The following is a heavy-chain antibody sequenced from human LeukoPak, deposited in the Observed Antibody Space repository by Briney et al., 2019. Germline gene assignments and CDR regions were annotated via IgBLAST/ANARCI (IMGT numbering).Heavy chain of an antibody. D-gene: IGHD5-12*01. CDR2: IYYSGST. J-gene: IGHJ4*02. Sequence: SETLSLTCTVSGRSISSSSYYWGWIRQPPGKGLERIGSIYYSGSTYYNPSLKSRVTISVDTSKNQFSLKLSSVTAADTAVYYCAISSVGYSGYESFDYWGQGTLVTVSS. CDR3: AISSVGYSGYESFDY. V-gene: IGHV4-39*01. CDR1: GRSISSSSYY.